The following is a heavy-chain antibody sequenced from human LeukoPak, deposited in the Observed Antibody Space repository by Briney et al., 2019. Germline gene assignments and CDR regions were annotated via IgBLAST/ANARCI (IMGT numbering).Heavy chain of an antibody. CDR2: IYYSGGT. J-gene: IGHJ4*02. Sequence: SQTLSLTCTVSGGSISSGGYYWSWIRQHPGKGLEWIGYIYYSGGTYYNPSLKSRGTISVDTSKNKFSLKLSSVTAAATALYYCARKISYPSDYLDFWGQGTLVTVSS. CDR3: ARKISYPSDYLDF. CDR1: GGSISSGGYY. D-gene: IGHD1-26*01. V-gene: IGHV4-31*03.